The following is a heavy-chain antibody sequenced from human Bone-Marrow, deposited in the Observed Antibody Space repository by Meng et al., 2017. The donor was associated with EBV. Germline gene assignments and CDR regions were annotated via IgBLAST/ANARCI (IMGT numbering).Heavy chain of an antibody. CDR2: ISSSGSI. D-gene: IGHD5/OR15-5a*01. V-gene: IGHV3-11*01. Sequence: QVQLVESGGGLVKPGGSLRLSCAASGFTFSDFYMSWIRQAPGKGLDWISYISSSGSIYYADFVKGRFTISRDNAKNSLYLQMNSLRAEDTAVYYCARDEMSTPHFVYWGQGTLVTVSS. CDR1: GFTFSDFY. CDR3: ARDEMSTPHFVY. J-gene: IGHJ4*02.